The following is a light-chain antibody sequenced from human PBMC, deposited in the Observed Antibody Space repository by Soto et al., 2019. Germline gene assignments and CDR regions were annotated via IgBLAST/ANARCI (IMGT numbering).Light chain of an antibody. CDR3: QESYTLT. V-gene: IGKV1-39*01. CDR1: QSINTY. J-gene: IGKJ3*01. CDR2: VAS. Sequence: DIQMTQSPSSLSASVGGRVSITCRASQSINTYLNWYQQKPGKAPNLLIYVASSLQSGVPSRFTGSGSGTDFTLTISSLQPEDFATYYCQESYTLTFGPGTKVDIK.